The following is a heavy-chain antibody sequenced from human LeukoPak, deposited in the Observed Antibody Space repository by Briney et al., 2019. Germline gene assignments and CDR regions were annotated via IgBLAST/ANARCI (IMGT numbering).Heavy chain of an antibody. CDR2: ISGSGGST. J-gene: IGHJ4*02. Sequence: GGSLRLSCAASGFTYSSYGMSWVRQAPWKGLEWVSAISGSGGSTYYADSVKGRFTISRDNSKNTLYLQMNSLRAEDTAVYYCAKGESIAAAGTNWGQGTLVTVSS. V-gene: IGHV3-23*01. CDR3: AKGESIAAAGTN. D-gene: IGHD6-13*01. CDR1: GFTYSSYG.